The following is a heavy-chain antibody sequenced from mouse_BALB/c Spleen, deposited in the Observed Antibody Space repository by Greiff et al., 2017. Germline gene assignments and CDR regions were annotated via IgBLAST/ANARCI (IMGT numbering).Heavy chain of an antibody. CDR2: IDPANGNT. J-gene: IGHJ2*01. V-gene: IGHV14-3*02. CDR3: ARTTATIFDY. CDR1: GFNIKDTY. Sequence: EVQLVESGAELVKPGASVKLSCTASGFNIKDTYMHWVKQRPEQGLEWIGRIDPANGNTKYDPKFQGKATITADTSSNTAYLQLSSLTSEDTAVYYCARTTATIFDYWGQGTTLTVSS. D-gene: IGHD1-2*01.